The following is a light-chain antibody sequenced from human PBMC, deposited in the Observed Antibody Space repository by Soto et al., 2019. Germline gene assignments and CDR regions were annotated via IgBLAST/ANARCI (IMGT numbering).Light chain of an antibody. CDR3: QPRGNWPWT. CDR2: DTS. Sequence: EIVLTQSPATLSLSPGERATLSCRASQSVSSNLAWYQQKPGQAPRLFISDTSNRAAGIPATFSGCGSLTDFTLTISSLEPEDFAVYYCQPRGNWPWTFGKGTKVDIK. J-gene: IGKJ1*01. CDR1: QSVSSN. V-gene: IGKV3-11*01.